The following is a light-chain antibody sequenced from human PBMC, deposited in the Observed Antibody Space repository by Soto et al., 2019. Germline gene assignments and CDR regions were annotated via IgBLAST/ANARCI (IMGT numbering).Light chain of an antibody. CDR1: QSVRSTY. Sequence: VLTQSPDTLSLSPGERATLSCRAGQSVRSTYLAWYQQKPGQAPRLLIYGGSNRATGIPDRFSGSGSGTDFTLTISRLEPEDSAVYYCQQYDNSPMYTFGQGTKLEIK. CDR3: QQYDNSPMYT. J-gene: IGKJ2*01. CDR2: GGS. V-gene: IGKV3-20*01.